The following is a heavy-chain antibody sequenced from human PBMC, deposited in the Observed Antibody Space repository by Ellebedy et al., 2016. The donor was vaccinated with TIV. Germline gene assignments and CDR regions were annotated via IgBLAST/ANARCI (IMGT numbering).Heavy chain of an antibody. CDR2: INPNSGGT. CDR1: GYTFTGYY. J-gene: IGHJ6*02. Sequence: ASVKVSCXASGYTFTGYYMHWVRQAPGQGLEWMGWINPNSGGTNYAQKFQGRVTMTRDTSISTAYMELSRLRSDDTAVYYCARDRLHPGVTPSIRDQYGMDVWGQGTTVTVSS. V-gene: IGHV1-2*02. CDR3: ARDRLHPGVTPSIRDQYGMDV. D-gene: IGHD2-15*01.